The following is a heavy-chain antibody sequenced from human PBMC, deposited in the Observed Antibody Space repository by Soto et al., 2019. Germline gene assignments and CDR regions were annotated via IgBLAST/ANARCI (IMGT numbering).Heavy chain of an antibody. CDR2: IYYSGRT. V-gene: IGHV4-30-4*01. Sequence: QVQLQESGPGLVKPSQTLSLTCTVPGGSISSGDYYWSWIRQPPGKGLEWIGYIYYSGRTNYNPSLPSRVTISVDTSKNQFSLNLSSVTAADTAVYYCARIVESDYTIDFDLWGRGTLVTVSS. CDR3: ARIVESDYTIDFDL. J-gene: IGHJ2*01. CDR1: GGSISSGDYY. D-gene: IGHD3-3*01.